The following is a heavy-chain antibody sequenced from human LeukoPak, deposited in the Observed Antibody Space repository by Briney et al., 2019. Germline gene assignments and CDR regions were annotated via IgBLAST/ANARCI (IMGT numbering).Heavy chain of an antibody. Sequence: GASVKVSCKASGYTVTSYGISWVRQAPGQGLEWMGGIIPMINTPKYAQKFQGRVSITADESTSTGYMEVSSLRSEDTAVYYCALVQGTYGDNENDYWGQGTLVTVSS. CDR3: ALVQGTYGDNENDY. D-gene: IGHD4-17*01. J-gene: IGHJ4*02. CDR1: GYTVTSYG. V-gene: IGHV1-69*13. CDR2: IIPMINTP.